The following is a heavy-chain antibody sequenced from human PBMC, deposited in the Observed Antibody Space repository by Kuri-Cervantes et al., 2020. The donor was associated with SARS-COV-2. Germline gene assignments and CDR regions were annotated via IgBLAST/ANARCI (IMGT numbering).Heavy chain of an antibody. CDR2: INAGNGNT. D-gene: IGHD3-10*01. J-gene: IGHJ6*02. V-gene: IGHV1-18*01. Sequence: ASVTVSFQASGGTFSRYAISWVRQAPGQRLEWMGWINAGNGNTNYAQKLQGRVTMTTDTSTSTAYMELRSLRSDDKAVYYCARGYGSGSYVAYYGMDVWGQGTTVTVSS. CDR1: GGTFSRYA. CDR3: ARGYGSGSYVAYYGMDV.